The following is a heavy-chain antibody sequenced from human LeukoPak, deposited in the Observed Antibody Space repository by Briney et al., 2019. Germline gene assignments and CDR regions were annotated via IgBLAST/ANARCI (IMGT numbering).Heavy chain of an antibody. D-gene: IGHD6-13*01. CDR1: GFTFSNYA. CDR2: IHGGGDVT. Sequence: QPGGSLRLSCAVSGFTFSNYAMNWVRQAPEKGLEWVSTIHGGGDVTYYADSVKGRFTISRDNSRNTLYLQMNSLRAEDTAVYYCARDHSSYWFDPWGQGTLVTVSS. V-gene: IGHV3-23*01. CDR3: ARDHSSYWFDP. J-gene: IGHJ5*02.